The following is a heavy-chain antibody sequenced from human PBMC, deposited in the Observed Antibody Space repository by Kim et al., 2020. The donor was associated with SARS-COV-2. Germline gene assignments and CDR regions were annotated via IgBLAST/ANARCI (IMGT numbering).Heavy chain of an antibody. V-gene: IGHV3-33*01. Sequence: GGSLRLSCAASGFTFSSYGMHWVRQAPGKGLEWVAVIWYDGSNKYYADSVKGRFTISRDNSKNTLYLQMNSLRAEDTAVYYCAGGVEGGPLDYWGQGTLVTVSS. CDR2: IWYDGSNK. D-gene: IGHD3-16*01. CDR1: GFTFSSYG. J-gene: IGHJ4*02. CDR3: AGGVEGGPLDY.